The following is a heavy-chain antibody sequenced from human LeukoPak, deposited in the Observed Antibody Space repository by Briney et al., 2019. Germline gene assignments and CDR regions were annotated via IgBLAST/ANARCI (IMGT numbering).Heavy chain of an antibody. J-gene: IGHJ5*02. CDR2: INSDGSST. CDR1: GFTFSSYW. D-gene: IGHD3-3*01. CDR3: AREGPPYYDFWSGYHNWFDP. Sequence: PGGSLRLSCAASGFTFSSYWMHWVRQAPGKGLVWVSRINSDGSSTSYADSVKGRFTISRDNAKNTLYLQMNSLRAEDTAVYYRAREGPPYYDFWSGYHNWFDPWGQGTLVTVSS. V-gene: IGHV3-74*01.